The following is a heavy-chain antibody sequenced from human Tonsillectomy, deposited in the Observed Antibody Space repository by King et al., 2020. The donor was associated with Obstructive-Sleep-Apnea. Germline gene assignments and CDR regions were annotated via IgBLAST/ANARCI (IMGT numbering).Heavy chain of an antibody. Sequence: QLQESGPGLVKPSETLSLTCTVSGGSISSSSYFWGWIRQPPGKGLEWIGTIYYSGSTYYNPSLRNRVTISLDTSKNQFSLRLNSVTAADTAVYYCARDYLFDYWGHGTLVTVSS. CDR2: IYYSGST. CDR3: ARDYLFDY. J-gene: IGHJ4*01. V-gene: IGHV4-39*07. CDR1: GGSISSSSYF.